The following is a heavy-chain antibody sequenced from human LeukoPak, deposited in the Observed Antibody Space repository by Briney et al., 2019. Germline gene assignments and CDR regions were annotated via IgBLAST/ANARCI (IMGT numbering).Heavy chain of an antibody. CDR1: RHSFSLYG. V-gene: IGHV1-18*01. D-gene: IGHD4-17*01. CDR2: ISASHGTT. Sequence: GASVKDSCKASRHSFSLYGITWPRQAPGQEGEYLGCISASHGTTNYAQKVQDRVTMTTDTCTSTAYLELRSVRCEDTAVYYCERCGAAVTTHFSHWGQGTLVTVSS. J-gene: IGHJ4*02. CDR3: ERCGAAVTTHFSH.